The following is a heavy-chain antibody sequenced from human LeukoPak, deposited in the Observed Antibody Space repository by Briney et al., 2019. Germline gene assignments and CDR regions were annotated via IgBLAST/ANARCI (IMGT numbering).Heavy chain of an antibody. CDR2: ISGSGTNT. CDR1: GFSFSSYR. CDR3: AKGDKPVIAMVKFDY. D-gene: IGHD5-18*01. J-gene: IGHJ4*02. Sequence: QSGGSLRLSCAASGFSFSSYRMNWVRQAPGKGLEWVSGISGSGTNTYYADSVKGRFTISRDNSKNTLYMQMNSLRAEDTAVYYCAKGDKPVIAMVKFDYWGQGTLVTVSS. V-gene: IGHV3-23*01.